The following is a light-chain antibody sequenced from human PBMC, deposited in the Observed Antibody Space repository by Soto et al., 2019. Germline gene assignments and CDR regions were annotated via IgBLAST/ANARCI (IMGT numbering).Light chain of an antibody. Sequence: DIQMTHSPSTLSASIGDRVTITCRASQTISEWLAWYQQKPGKAPKVLIYAASTLQSGVPSRFSGSGSGTDFTLTISCLQSEDFATYYCQQYYTYPWTFGQGTKVDIK. CDR1: QTISEW. CDR2: AAS. V-gene: IGKV1-5*01. CDR3: QQYYTYPWT. J-gene: IGKJ1*01.